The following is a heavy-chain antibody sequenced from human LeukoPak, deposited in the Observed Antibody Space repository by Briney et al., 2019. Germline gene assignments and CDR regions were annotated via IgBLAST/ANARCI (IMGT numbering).Heavy chain of an antibody. D-gene: IGHD1-26*01. Sequence: PGGSLRLSCAASGFTFSSYWMHWVRQAPGKGLVWVSRINGDGIDTSYADSVKGRFTISRDNAKNTLFLQMNSLRAEDTAVYYCVRDPPQREELFDYWGQGTLVTVSS. CDR3: VRDPPQREELFDY. CDR2: INGDGIDT. J-gene: IGHJ4*02. CDR1: GFTFSSYW. V-gene: IGHV3-74*01.